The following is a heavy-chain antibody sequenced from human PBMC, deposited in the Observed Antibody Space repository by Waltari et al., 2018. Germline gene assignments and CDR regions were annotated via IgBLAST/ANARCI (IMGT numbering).Heavy chain of an antibody. CDR1: TLTFVDFN. V-gene: IGHV3-48*01. J-gene: IGHJ4*02. CDR3: AKSCSTSCYACQLCY. CDR2: IGSNKHL. Sequence: EMQLVESVGALVHLGGSLRLSCDAPTLTFVDFNLNWFRPAPGKGVAWSAYIGSNKHLYYAVAVQGRFTVSRDNSKNELYLQMNSLRAEDTAVYYCAKSCSTSCYACQLCYWGQGTLVTVSS. D-gene: IGHD2-2*01.